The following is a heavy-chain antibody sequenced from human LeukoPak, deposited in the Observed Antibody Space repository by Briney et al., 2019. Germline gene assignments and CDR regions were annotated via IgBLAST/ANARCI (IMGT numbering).Heavy chain of an antibody. Sequence: TGGSLRLSCAASGFTVSTNCMTWVRQAPGKGLEWVSTIYSGGTTYYADSVMGRFTISRHNSRNTLYLQMNSLRAEDTAVYYCARDLAWDAFDIWGQGTMVTVSS. CDR2: IYSGGTT. CDR3: ARDLAWDAFDI. V-gene: IGHV3-53*04. J-gene: IGHJ3*02. CDR1: GFTVSTNC.